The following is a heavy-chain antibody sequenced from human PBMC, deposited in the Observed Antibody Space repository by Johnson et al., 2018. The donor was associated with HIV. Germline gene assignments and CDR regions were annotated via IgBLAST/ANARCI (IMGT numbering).Heavy chain of an antibody. J-gene: IGHJ3*02. CDR3: AKIIGYSSGLEI. CDR2: ISHDERIE. D-gene: IGHD6-19*01. V-gene: IGHV3-30*18. Sequence: QVQLVESGGGVVQPGRSRRLSCAASGFTFNRYGIHWVRQAPGKGLEWVAFISHDERIEHYADSVRGRFTISRDNSWNTLYLQMNNLTSEDTAVYYCAKIIGYSSGLEIWGQGKMVTVSS. CDR1: GFTFNRYG.